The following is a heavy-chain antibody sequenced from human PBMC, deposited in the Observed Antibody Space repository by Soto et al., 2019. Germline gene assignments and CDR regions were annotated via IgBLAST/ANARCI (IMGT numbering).Heavy chain of an antibody. J-gene: IGHJ3*02. CDR3: ARLATTGDAFDI. CDR2: IYYSGST. CDR1: GGSISSYY. V-gene: IGHV4-59*01. Sequence: PSETLSLTCTVSGGSISSYYWSWIRQPPGKGLEWIGYIYYSGSTNYNPSLKSRVTISVDTSKNQFSLKLSSVTAADTAVYYCARLATTGDAFDIWGQGTMVTVSS. D-gene: IGHD4-17*01.